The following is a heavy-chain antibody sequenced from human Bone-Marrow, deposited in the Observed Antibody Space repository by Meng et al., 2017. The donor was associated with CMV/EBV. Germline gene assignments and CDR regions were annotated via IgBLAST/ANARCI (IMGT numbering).Heavy chain of an antibody. J-gene: IGHJ3*02. Sequence: GGSLRLSCAASGFTFSSYEMNWVRQAPGKGLEWVSYISSSGSTIYYADSVKGRFTISRDNAKNSLYLQMNSLRAEETAVYYCARDRYYDSSWKTAFDIWGQGTMVTVSS. D-gene: IGHD3-22*01. CDR1: GFTFSSYE. CDR3: ARDRYYDSSWKTAFDI. V-gene: IGHV3-48*03. CDR2: ISSSGSTI.